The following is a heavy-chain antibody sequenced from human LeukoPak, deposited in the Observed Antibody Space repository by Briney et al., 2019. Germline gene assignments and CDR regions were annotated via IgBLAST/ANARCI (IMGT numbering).Heavy chain of an antibody. D-gene: IGHD3-16*02. V-gene: IGHV3-74*01. J-gene: IGHJ6*02. CDR3: VRDYHYGMDV. CDR1: GFTFNNYW. CDR2: IKGDGSGT. Sequence: GGSLRLSCAASGFTFNNYWMHWVRQAPGKGPVWVSRIKGDGSGTSYADSVKGRFTISRDNTKNTLYLQMNSLRAEDTAVFHCVRDYHYGMDVWGQGTTVTVSS.